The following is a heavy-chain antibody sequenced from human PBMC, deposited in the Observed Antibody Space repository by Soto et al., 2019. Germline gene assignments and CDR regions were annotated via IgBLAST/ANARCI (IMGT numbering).Heavy chain of an antibody. CDR1: GGSISTYY. CDR3: ARDYYDTTHFFDY. J-gene: IGHJ4*02. D-gene: IGHD3-22*01. CDR2: INYSGTT. V-gene: IGHV4-59*01. Sequence: SETLSLTCTVSGGSISTYYWSWIRQPPGKGLEYIGYINYSGTTKYNPSLRSRVTMSVDTSKNQFSLKVSSVTAADTAVYYCARDYYDTTHFFDYWGRGTLVTVSS.